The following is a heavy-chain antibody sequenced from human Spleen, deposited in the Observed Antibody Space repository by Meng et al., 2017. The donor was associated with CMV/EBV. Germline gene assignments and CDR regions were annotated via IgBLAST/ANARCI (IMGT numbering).Heavy chain of an antibody. CDR3: ARGTVGGQYNWFDP. CDR2: MYFSGST. CDR1: GGSISSGDSY. Sequence: SGGSISSGDSYWNWIRQHPGKGLEWIGYMYFSGSTYYNPSLKSRVTISVDTSKNQLSLRLSAVTAADTAVYYCARGTVGGQYNWFDPWGQGALVTVSS. V-gene: IGHV4-31*02. J-gene: IGHJ5*02. D-gene: IGHD4-23*01.